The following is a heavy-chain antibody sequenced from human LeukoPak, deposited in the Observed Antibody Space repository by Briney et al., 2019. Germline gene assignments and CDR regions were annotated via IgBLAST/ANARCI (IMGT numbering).Heavy chain of an antibody. CDR3: AREIRPYNWFDP. V-gene: IGHV3-30*03. Sequence: PGGSLRLSCAASGFTFSSYGMHWVRQAPGKGLEWMAVIFSDGGDKYYAGSVRGRFTISRDNSKNTLSLQMNSLRAEETAVYYCAREIRPYNWFDPWGQGTLVTVSS. CDR1: GFTFSSYG. CDR2: IFSDGGDK. D-gene: IGHD4-17*01. J-gene: IGHJ5*02.